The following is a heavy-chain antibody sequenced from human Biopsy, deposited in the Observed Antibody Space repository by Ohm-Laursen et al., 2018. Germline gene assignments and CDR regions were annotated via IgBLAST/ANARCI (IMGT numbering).Heavy chain of an antibody. J-gene: IGHJ6*02. Sequence: SDTLSLTCVVYGESFNGCYWSWIRQTPGKGLEWIGEINHSGRTNYNPSLKSRVTISVDTSKNQFSLKVRSVTAADTAVYYCVRGVDYYDPYHYYALDVWGQGTTVTVSS. D-gene: IGHD3-22*01. CDR2: INHSGRT. CDR3: VRGVDYYDPYHYYALDV. CDR1: GESFNGCY. V-gene: IGHV4-34*01.